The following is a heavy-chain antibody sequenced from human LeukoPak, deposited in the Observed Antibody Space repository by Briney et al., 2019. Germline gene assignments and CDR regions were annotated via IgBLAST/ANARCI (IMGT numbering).Heavy chain of an antibody. CDR2: ISGSGGST. CDR1: GLIFSSYA. V-gene: IGHV3-23*01. CDR3: ARGKNGCFQVDAFDV. J-gene: IGHJ3*01. D-gene: IGHD2-2*03. Sequence: GGSQTLFCAPSGLIFSSYAMSWARQAPGKGREWVSSISGSGGSTYHAHSVKGRFTIHRDNAKNSQYLQMNSLRAEDTPVYFCARGKNGCFQVDAFDVWGQGTMVTVSS.